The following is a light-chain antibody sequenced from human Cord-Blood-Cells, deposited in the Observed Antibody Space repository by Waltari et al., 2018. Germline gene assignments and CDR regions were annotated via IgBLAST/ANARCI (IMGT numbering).Light chain of an antibody. CDR2: DAF. Sequence: EIVLTQSRATLSLSPGERATLSCRASQSVSSYLAWYQQKPGQAPRLLIYDAFNRATGIPARFSGSGSGTDFTLTISSLEPEDFAVYYCQQRSNWLLTFGGGTKVEIK. V-gene: IGKV3-11*01. J-gene: IGKJ4*01. CDR3: QQRSNWLLT. CDR1: QSVSSY.